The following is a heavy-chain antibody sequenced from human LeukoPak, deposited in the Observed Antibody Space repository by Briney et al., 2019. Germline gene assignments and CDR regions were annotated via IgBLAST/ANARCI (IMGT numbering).Heavy chain of an antibody. Sequence: GGSLRLSCAAPGFTFSTFGMSWVRQAPGKGLEWVSGISGSGRGGNTYYADSVKGRFTISRDDSKNTLYLQVNSLRAEDTAVYYCAKAGSIRFDYWGQGTLVTVSS. CDR1: GFTFSTFG. D-gene: IGHD1-26*01. V-gene: IGHV3-23*01. CDR2: ISGSGRGGNT. J-gene: IGHJ4*02. CDR3: AKAGSIRFDY.